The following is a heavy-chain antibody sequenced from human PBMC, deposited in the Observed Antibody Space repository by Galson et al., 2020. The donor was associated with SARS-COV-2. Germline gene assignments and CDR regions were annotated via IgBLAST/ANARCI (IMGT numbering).Heavy chain of an antibody. Sequence: GGSLRLSCAASGFTVNSNYMNWVRQAPGKGLEWGSIIFRGGSKFYADAVKGRFTISRDNSKNTVYLQMKSLRAEDTAIYFCARDYFGSPYYYGMDVWGQGTTVTVSS. V-gene: IGHV3-66*01. CDR1: GFTVNSNY. J-gene: IGHJ6*02. CDR3: ARDYFGSPYYYGMDV. CDR2: IFRGGSK. D-gene: IGHD3-16*01.